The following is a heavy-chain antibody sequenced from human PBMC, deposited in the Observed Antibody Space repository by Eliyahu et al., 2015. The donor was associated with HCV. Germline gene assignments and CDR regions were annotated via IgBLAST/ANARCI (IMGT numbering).Heavy chain of an antibody. CDR2: IIPIFGTA. D-gene: IGHD3-22*01. V-gene: IGHV1-69*01. CDR1: GGTFSSYA. CDR3: ARSGGSNYYDSSGYQGVGAEYFQH. Sequence: QVQLVQSGAEVKKPGSSVKVSCKASGGTFSSYAISWVRQAPGQGLEWMGGIIPIFGTANYAQKFQGRVTITADESTSTAYMELSSLRSEDTAVYYCARSGGSNYYDSSGYQGVGAEYFQHWGQGTLVTVSS. J-gene: IGHJ1*01.